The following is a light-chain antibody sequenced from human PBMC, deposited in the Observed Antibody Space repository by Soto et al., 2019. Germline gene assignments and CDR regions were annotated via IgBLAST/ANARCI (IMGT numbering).Light chain of an antibody. V-gene: IGKV4-1*01. Sequence: DIVMTQSPDSLTVSLGERASISCKSSQSVFSGSANKDYIAWFQQKPGQPPKVLIYSTSTRDSGVPDRFSGSGSGTDFTLTISSLQAEDVAVYYCQQYLSSPLTFGGGTKVEIK. CDR2: STS. J-gene: IGKJ4*01. CDR1: QSVFSGSANKDY. CDR3: QQYLSSPLT.